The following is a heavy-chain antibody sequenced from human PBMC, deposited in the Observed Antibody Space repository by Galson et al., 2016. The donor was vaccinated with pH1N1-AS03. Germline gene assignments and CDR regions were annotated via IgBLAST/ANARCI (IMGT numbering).Heavy chain of an antibody. CDR2: ISVTGGST. Sequence: LRLSCATSGFTFSSYGMTWVRQAPGTGLEWVSSISVTGGSTYYADSVKGRFTISRDHSKNTLYLQMSSLRAEDTAVYYCAKDRSSWPPGWGSVDSWGQGTLVTVSS. J-gene: IGHJ4*02. D-gene: IGHD6-13*01. V-gene: IGHV3-23*01. CDR1: GFTFSSYG. CDR3: AKDRSSWPPGWGSVDS.